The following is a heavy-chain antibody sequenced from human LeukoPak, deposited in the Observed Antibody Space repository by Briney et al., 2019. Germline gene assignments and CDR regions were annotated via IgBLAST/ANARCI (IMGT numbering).Heavy chain of an antibody. V-gene: IGHV3-7*01. CDR2: IKQEGSEK. CDR3: ARGGYDSSGYYYELDYFDY. CDR1: GFTFSSYW. J-gene: IGHJ4*02. D-gene: IGHD3-22*01. Sequence: GGSLRLSCAASGFTFSSYWMSWVRQAPGKGLEWVANIKQEGSEKYYVDSVKGRFTISRDNAKNSLYLQMNSLRAEDTAVYYCARGGYDSSGYYYELDYFDYWGQGTLVTVSS.